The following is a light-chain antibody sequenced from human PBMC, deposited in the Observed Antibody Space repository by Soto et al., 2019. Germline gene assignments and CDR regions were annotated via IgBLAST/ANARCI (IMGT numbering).Light chain of an antibody. CDR3: SSYTTTSTLV. J-gene: IGLJ1*01. CDR1: SSDVGGYNY. Sequence: QSVLTQPPSVSGAPGQRVTISCTGTSSDVGGYNYVSWYQHHPGKVPKLMIYEVSNRPSGVSNRFSGSKSGNTASLTISGLQAEDEADYYCSSYTTTSTLVFGTGTKLTVL. CDR2: EVS. V-gene: IGLV2-14*01.